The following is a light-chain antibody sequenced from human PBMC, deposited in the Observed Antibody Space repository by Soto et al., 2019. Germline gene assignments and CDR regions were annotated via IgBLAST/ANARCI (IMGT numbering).Light chain of an antibody. CDR2: EVR. V-gene: IGLV2-14*01. CDR1: NRDVGSYNL. CDR3: SSYTTTSTLV. J-gene: IGLJ3*02. Sequence: QSVLTQPASVSGSPGQSITIACTGTNRDVGSYNLVSWYQRRPGEAPKLIISEVRNRPSGISYRFTGSKSGNTASLTISGLQAEDEADYYCSSYTTTSTLVFGGGTKVTVL.